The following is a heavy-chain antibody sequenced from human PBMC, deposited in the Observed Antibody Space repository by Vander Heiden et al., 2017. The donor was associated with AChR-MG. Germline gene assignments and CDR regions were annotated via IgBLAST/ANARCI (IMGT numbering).Heavy chain of an antibody. CDR1: GFTFSNAW. CDR2: IESKIDGGTT. J-gene: IGHJ6*02. D-gene: IGHD3-3*01. CDR3: TTDVFWSGNSYYYGMDV. V-gene: IGHV3-15*04. Sequence: EVQLVESGGGLVKPGGSLRVSCAVSGFTFSNAWMGWVRQAPGKGLEWVGRIESKIDGGTTDYAAPVKGRFTISRDDSKNTLYLQMNSLKTEDTAVYYCTTDVFWSGNSYYYGMDVWGQGTTVTVSS.